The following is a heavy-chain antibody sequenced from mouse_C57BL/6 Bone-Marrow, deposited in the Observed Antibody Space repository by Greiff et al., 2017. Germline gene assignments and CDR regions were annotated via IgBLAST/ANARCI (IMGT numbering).Heavy chain of an antibody. CDR3: VRPRMYYDLYAMDY. V-gene: IGHV10-3*01. CDR2: IRSKSSNYAT. D-gene: IGHD2-4*01. J-gene: IGHJ4*01. CDR1: GFTFNTYA. Sequence: EVKLMESGGGLVQPKGSLKLSCAASGFTFNTYAMHWVRQAPGKGLEWVARIRSKSSNYATYYADSVKDRFTISRDDSQSMLYLQMNNLKTEDTDMYYCVRPRMYYDLYAMDYWGQGTSVTVSS.